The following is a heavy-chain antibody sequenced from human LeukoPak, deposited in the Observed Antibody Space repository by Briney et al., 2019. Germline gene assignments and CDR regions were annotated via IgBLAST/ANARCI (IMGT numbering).Heavy chain of an antibody. Sequence: GGSLRLSCAASGFTFSSYAMSWVRQAPGKGLEWVSAISGSGGSTYYADSVKGRFTISRDNSKNTLYLQMNSLRAEDTAVYYCAINSIAAAYYGMDVWGQGTTVTVSS. D-gene: IGHD6-13*01. J-gene: IGHJ6*02. CDR2: ISGSGGST. CDR1: GFTFSSYA. CDR3: AINSIAAAYYGMDV. V-gene: IGHV3-23*01.